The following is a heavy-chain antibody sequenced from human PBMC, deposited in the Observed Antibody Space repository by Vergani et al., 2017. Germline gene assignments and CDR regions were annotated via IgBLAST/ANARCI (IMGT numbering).Heavy chain of an antibody. CDR1: GGSFSGYY. CDR2: INHSGST. Sequence: QVQLQESGPGLVKPSETLSLTCAVYGGSFSGYYWSWIRQPPGKGLEWIGEINHSGSTNYNPSLKSRGTISVDTAQNQFSLKLSSVTAADTAVYYCGRGPGGTREDYWGQGTLVTVSS. V-gene: IGHV4-34*01. CDR3: GRGPGGTREDY. J-gene: IGHJ4*02. D-gene: IGHD3-16*01.